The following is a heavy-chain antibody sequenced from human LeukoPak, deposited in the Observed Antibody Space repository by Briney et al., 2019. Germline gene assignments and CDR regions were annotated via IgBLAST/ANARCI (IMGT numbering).Heavy chain of an antibody. J-gene: IGHJ4*02. D-gene: IGHD4-17*01. Sequence: SETLSLTCSVSGASISSYYWSWIRQPPGKGLEWIGYIYYSGSTNYNPSPKSRVTISADTSKNQFSLKLSSVTAADTAVYYCARDPYGDTAFDYWGQGTLVTVSS. CDR2: IYYSGST. CDR1: GASISSYY. CDR3: ARDPYGDTAFDY. V-gene: IGHV4-59*01.